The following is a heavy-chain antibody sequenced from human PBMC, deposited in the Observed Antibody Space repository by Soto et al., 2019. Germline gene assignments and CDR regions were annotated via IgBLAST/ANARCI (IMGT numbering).Heavy chain of an antibody. Sequence: ASETLEITSALLGGCISSNTYCWGWILQSPGKGLEWIGSIYYSGSTSYSPSLKSRVIICLDASKNQSSLKLSSVTAEDTAVYYCAKTIRIVLYAMDVWGQGTTVTVSS. CDR1: GGCISSNTYC. CDR2: IYYSGST. D-gene: IGHD2-8*01. CDR3: AKTIRIVLYAMDV. J-gene: IGHJ6*01. V-gene: IGHV4-39*01.